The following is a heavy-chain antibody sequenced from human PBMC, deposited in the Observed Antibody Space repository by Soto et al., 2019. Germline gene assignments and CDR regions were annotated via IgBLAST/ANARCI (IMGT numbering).Heavy chain of an antibody. CDR1: GYTFTGYY. D-gene: IGHD5-12*01. J-gene: IGHJ4*02. Sequence: ASVKVSCKASGYTFTGYYMHWVRQAPGQGLEWMGWINPNSGGTNYAQKFQGWVTMTRDTSISTAYMELSWLRSDDTAVYYCARDINSGYGKEYYFDYWGQGTLVTVSP. CDR2: INPNSGGT. V-gene: IGHV1-2*04. CDR3: ARDINSGYGKEYYFDY.